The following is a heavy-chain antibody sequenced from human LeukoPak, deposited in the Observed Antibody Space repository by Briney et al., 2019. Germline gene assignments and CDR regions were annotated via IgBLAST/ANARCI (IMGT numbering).Heavy chain of an antibody. CDR1: GGSFSGYY. J-gene: IGHJ4*02. V-gene: IGHV4-34*01. Sequence: SETLSLTCAVYGGSFSGYYWSWIRQPPGKGLEWIGEINHSGSTNYNPSLKSRVTISVDTSKNQFSLKLSSVTAADTAVYYCASSSGGKGGYYFDYWGQGTLVTVSS. CDR3: ASSSGGKGGYYFDY. CDR2: INHSGST. D-gene: IGHD2-15*01.